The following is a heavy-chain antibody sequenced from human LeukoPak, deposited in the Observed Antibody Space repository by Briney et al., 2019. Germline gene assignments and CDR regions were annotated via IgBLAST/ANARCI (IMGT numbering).Heavy chain of an antibody. CDR2: IYHTGST. Sequence: SETLSLICSVSSYSINSNYYWGWIRQSPGKGLEWIGSIYHTGSTYYNPSLKSRVTISLDASNKQFSLRLSSVTAADTAVYYCARRGWFGELSPNWFDPWGQGTLVTVSS. CDR1: SYSINSNYY. J-gene: IGHJ5*02. V-gene: IGHV4-38-2*01. CDR3: ARRGWFGELSPNWFDP. D-gene: IGHD3-10*01.